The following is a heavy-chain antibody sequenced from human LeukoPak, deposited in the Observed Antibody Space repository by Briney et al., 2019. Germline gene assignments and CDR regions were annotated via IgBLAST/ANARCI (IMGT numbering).Heavy chain of an antibody. D-gene: IGHD6-13*01. J-gene: IGHJ4*02. CDR1: GFTFSSYA. Sequence: GGSLRLSCAASGFTFSSYAMSWVRQAPGKGLEWVSAISGSGGSTYYADSVKGRFTISRDNSKNTLYVQMNSLRAEDTAIYYCAKTVPTYSSSWYHFDYWGQGTLVTVSS. CDR2: ISGSGGST. CDR3: AKTVPTYSSSWYHFDY. V-gene: IGHV3-23*01.